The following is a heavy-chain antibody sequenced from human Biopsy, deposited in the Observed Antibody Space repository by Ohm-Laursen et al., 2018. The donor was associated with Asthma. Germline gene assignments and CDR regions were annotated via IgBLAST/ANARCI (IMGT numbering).Heavy chain of an antibody. Sequence: TLSLTCNVYGGSISSFYWGWIRQSPEKGLEWMGYVYWTGSTNYNPSLKSRITMSVDTSKNRMFLELTSVTAADTAIYYCVRAVRNEQWLAPFDYWGQGKPVTVSS. CDR3: VRAVRNEQWLAPFDY. CDR2: VYWTGST. D-gene: IGHD6-19*01. V-gene: IGHV4-59*01. J-gene: IGHJ4*02. CDR1: GGSISSFY.